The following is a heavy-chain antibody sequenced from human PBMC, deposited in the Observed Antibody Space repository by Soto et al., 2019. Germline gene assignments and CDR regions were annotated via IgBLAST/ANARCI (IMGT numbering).Heavy chain of an antibody. D-gene: IGHD3-3*01. J-gene: IGHJ5*02. CDR3: ARDFSGRITIFGVAPGPWFDP. CDR1: GYSISSGYY. V-gene: IGHV4-38-2*02. Sequence: SETLSLTCAVSGYSISSGYYWGWIRQPPGKGLEWIGSIYHSGSTYYNPSLKSRVTISVDTSKNQFSLKLSSVTAADTAVYYCARDFSGRITIFGVAPGPWFDPWG. CDR2: IYHSGST.